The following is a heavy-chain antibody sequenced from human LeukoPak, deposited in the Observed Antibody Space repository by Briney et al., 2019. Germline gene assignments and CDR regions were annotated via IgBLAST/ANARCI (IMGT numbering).Heavy chain of an antibody. Sequence: PGGSLRLSCAVSGFSVSENYMTWVRQAPGKGLEWVSVLFGGGDTYYGDSVKGRFVISRDNSKNTVYLQMKSLRAEDTAFYYCARGQRTSVTLYYFYFWGQGTLVSVSS. J-gene: IGHJ4*02. D-gene: IGHD4-17*01. CDR1: GFSVSENY. CDR2: LFGGGDT. CDR3: ARGQRTSVTLYYFYF. V-gene: IGHV3-66*01.